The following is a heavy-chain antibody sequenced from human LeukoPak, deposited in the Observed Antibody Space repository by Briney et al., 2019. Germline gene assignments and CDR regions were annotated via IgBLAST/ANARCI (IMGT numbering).Heavy chain of an antibody. CDR1: GYTFTSYD. Sequence: ASVKVSCKASGYTFTSYDINWVRQATGQGLEWMGWMNPNSGNTGYAQKFQGRVTMTRNTSISTAYMELSSLRSEDTAVYYCARGTGTYYDFWSGKGAYYFDYWGQGTLVTVSS. J-gene: IGHJ4*02. V-gene: IGHV1-8*01. D-gene: IGHD3-3*01. CDR3: ARGTGTYYDFWSGKGAYYFDY. CDR2: MNPNSGNT.